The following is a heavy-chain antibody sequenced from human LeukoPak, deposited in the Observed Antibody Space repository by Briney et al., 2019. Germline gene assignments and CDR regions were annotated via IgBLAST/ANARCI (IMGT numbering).Heavy chain of an antibody. CDR3: AREVIVVAGTGDNWFDP. J-gene: IGHJ5*02. CDR1: GGSISSSSYY. Sequence: PSETLSLTCTVSGGSISSSSYYWGWIRQPPGKGLEWIGSIYYSGSTYYNPSLKSRVTMSVDTSKNQFSLKLSSVTAADTAVYYCAREVIVVAGTGDNWFDPWGQGTLVTVSS. D-gene: IGHD6-19*01. CDR2: IYYSGST. V-gene: IGHV4-39*07.